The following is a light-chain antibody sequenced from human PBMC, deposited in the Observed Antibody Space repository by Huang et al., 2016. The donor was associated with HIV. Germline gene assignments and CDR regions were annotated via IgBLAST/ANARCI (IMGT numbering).Light chain of an antibody. CDR3: QQSSSWPPLT. V-gene: IGKV3-11*01. J-gene: IGKJ4*01. CDR2: SAS. Sequence: EIVLTQSPATLPLSPGERATLSCRASQSVNSYLAWYQQKPGRAPRLLICSASNRATGIPARFSGSGSGTDFTLTISSLEPEDFAIYYCQQSSSWPPLTFGGGTKVEIK. CDR1: QSVNSY.